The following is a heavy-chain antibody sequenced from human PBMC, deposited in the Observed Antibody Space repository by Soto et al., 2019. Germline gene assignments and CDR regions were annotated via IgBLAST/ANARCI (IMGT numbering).Heavy chain of an antibody. CDR2: IYYSGST. D-gene: IGHD2-15*01. J-gene: IGHJ4*02. V-gene: IGHV4-39*07. CDR3: ATLPPRIVVTVLPFPS. CDR1: GGSISSSSYF. Sequence: SETLSLTCSVSGGSISSSSYFWGWIRQPPGKGLEWIGDIYYSGSTYYSPSLKSRLTISVDTSKNQFSLKLKSVTAADTAVYYCATLPPRIVVTVLPFPSWGQGTLVTVSS.